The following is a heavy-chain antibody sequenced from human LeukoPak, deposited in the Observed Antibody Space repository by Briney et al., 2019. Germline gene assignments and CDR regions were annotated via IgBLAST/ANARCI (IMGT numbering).Heavy chain of an antibody. J-gene: IGHJ4*02. CDR3: ARDTYYYDSSGYWFDY. Sequence: GGSLRLSCAASGFTFSDYYMSWIRQAPGKGLEWVPYISSSGSTIYYADSVKGRFTISRDNAKNSLYLQMNSLRAEDTAVYYCARDTYYYDSSGYWFDYWGQGTLVTVSS. CDR2: ISSSGSTI. CDR1: GFTFSDYY. V-gene: IGHV3-11*01. D-gene: IGHD3-22*01.